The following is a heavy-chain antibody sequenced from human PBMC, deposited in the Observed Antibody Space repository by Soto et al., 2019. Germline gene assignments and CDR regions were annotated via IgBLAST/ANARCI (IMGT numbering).Heavy chain of an antibody. CDR3: ASRGYYDSSGYKYFQH. D-gene: IGHD3-22*01. CDR2: ISSSSSTI. CDR1: VFTFSSYS. J-gene: IGHJ1*01. V-gene: IGHV3-48*02. Sequence: GGSLRLACAASVFTFSSYSMNWVRQAPGKGLEWVSYISSSSSTIYYADSVKGRFTISRDNAKNSLYLQMNSLRDEDTAVYYCASRGYYDSSGYKYFQHWGQGTLVTVSS.